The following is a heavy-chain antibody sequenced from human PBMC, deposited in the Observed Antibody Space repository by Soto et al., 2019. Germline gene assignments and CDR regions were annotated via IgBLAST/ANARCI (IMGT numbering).Heavy chain of an antibody. D-gene: IGHD6-19*01. CDR3: AGHGGQWLNWFDP. CDR1: GFTFSSYD. CDR2: ISSSSSTI. J-gene: IGHJ5*02. Sequence: EVQLVESGGGLVQPGGSLRLSCAASGFTFSSYDMNWVRQAPGKGLEWVSYISSSSSTIYYADSVKGRFTISRDNAKNSLYRQRNSLRAEDTAVYYCAGHGGQWLNWFDPWGQGILVTVSS. V-gene: IGHV3-48*01.